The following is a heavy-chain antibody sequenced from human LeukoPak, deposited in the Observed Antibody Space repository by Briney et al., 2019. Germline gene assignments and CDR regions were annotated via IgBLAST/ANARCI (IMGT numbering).Heavy chain of an antibody. CDR1: GFTFSSYW. V-gene: IGHV3-7*01. CDR2: IKQDGSEK. Sequence: PGGSLRLSCAASGFTFSSYWMSWVHQAPGKGLEWVANIKQDGSEKYYVDSVKGRFTISRDNAKNSLYLQMNSLRAEDTAVYYCARDPRYCSSTSCHDAFDIWGQGTMVTVSS. J-gene: IGHJ3*02. D-gene: IGHD2-2*01. CDR3: ARDPRYCSSTSCHDAFDI.